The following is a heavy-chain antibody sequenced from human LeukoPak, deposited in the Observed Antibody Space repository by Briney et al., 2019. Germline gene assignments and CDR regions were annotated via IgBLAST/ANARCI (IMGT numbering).Heavy chain of an antibody. J-gene: IGHJ4*02. CDR2: VSVNADST. Sequence: GSLRLSCAASGFTFDHYAMHWVRQAPGKGPEWVSPVSVNADSTYYADSVRGRFTISRDNNNNSLYLQMHSLRTDDTALYYCVKGVVYDSSGYFHLDYWGQGTLVTVSS. CDR3: VKGVVYDSSGYFHLDY. D-gene: IGHD3-22*01. CDR1: GFTFDHYA. V-gene: IGHV3-43*02.